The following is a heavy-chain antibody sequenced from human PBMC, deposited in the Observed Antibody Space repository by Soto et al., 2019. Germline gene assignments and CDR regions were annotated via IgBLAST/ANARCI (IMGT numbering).Heavy chain of an antibody. Sequence: ASVKVSCKASGYTFTGYYMHWVRQAPGQGLEWMGWINPNSGGTNYAQKFQGRVTMTRDTSISTAYMELSRLRSDDTAVYYCARVPIAARPLLVDYWGQGXLVTVYS. V-gene: IGHV1-2*02. CDR3: ARVPIAARPLLVDY. CDR2: INPNSGGT. J-gene: IGHJ4*02. D-gene: IGHD6-6*01. CDR1: GYTFTGYY.